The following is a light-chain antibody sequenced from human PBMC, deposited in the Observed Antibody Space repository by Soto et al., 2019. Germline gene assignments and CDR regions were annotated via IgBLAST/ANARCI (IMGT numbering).Light chain of an antibody. J-gene: IGLJ2*01. CDR2: SNN. Sequence: QSVLTQPPSASGTPGQRVTISCSGSSSNIGSNTVNWYQQLPGTAPKLLIYSNNQRPSGVPDRFSGSKSGTSASLAISGLQSDDDSDYYCAAWNDRLNGRVFGGGTKLTVL. V-gene: IGLV1-44*01. CDR1: SSNIGSNT. CDR3: AAWNDRLNGRV.